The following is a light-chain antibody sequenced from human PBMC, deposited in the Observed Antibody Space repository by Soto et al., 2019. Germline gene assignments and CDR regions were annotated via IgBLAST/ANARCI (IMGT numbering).Light chain of an antibody. CDR2: AAS. Sequence: DIQLTQSPSFLSASVGDRVTITCRASQGISSNLAWYQQKPGKAPKLLIYAASTLQSGVPSRLSGSGSGTEFTLTISSLQPEDFATYYCQQLNSYPRTFGPGTKVDIK. V-gene: IGKV1-9*01. J-gene: IGKJ3*01. CDR1: QGISSN. CDR3: QQLNSYPRT.